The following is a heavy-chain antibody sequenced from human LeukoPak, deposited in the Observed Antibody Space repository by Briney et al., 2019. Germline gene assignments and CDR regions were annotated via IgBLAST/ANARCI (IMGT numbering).Heavy chain of an antibody. CDR1: GGSLSGSH. Sequence: SETLSLTCAVYGGSLSGSHWSWIRQPPGKGLEWIGEINHSGRTNYNPSLKSRVTISVDTSKNQFSLRLSSVTAADTAMYYCAIESRTGYSYGEQFDYWGQGALVPVSS. CDR3: AIESRTGYSYGEQFDY. J-gene: IGHJ4*02. V-gene: IGHV4-34*01. D-gene: IGHD5-18*01. CDR2: INHSGRT.